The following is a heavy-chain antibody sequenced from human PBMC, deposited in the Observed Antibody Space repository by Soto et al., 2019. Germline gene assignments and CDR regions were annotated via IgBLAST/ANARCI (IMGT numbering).Heavy chain of an antibody. J-gene: IGHJ4*02. Sequence: QVQLQESGPGLVKPSETLSLTCTVSGGSISSYYWSWIRQPPGKGLEWIGYIYYSGSTNYNPSLKSRVTISVDTSKNQFSLKLSPVTAADTAVYYCARGVVKSPLDYWGQGTLVTVSS. V-gene: IGHV4-59*01. CDR1: GGSISSYY. CDR3: ARGVVKSPLDY. D-gene: IGHD2-15*01. CDR2: IYYSGST.